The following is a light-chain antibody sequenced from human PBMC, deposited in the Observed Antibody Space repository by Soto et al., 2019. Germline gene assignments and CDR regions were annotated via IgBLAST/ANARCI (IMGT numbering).Light chain of an antibody. CDR3: CSYAGTYV. Sequence: QSVLTQPASVSGSPGQSITISCTGISNDVGSYNVVSWYQQHPGKAPKLLIYEGTQRPSGISFRFSASRSGNTASLTISGLQTEDEADYHCCSYAGTYVFGSGTKSPS. V-gene: IGLV2-23*01. J-gene: IGLJ1*01. CDR2: EGT. CDR1: SNDVGSYNV.